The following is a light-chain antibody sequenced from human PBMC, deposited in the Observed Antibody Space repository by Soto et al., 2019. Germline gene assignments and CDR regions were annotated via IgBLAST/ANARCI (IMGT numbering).Light chain of an antibody. V-gene: IGKV1-5*03. CDR3: QYCDDYSWT. J-gene: IGKJ1*01. CDR2: KAS. CDR1: QSITDW. Sequence: DIQMTQSPSTLSASVGDRVTITCRASQSITDWLAWYQQKPGKAPKFLIYKASNLEGGVPSRFSGSGSGTEFTLTLSSVQPDDFATYYCQYCDDYSWTFGQGTKVEIK.